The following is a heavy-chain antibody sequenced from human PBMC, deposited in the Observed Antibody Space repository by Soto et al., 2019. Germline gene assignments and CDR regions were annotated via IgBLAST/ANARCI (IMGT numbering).Heavy chain of an antibody. D-gene: IGHD3-10*01. J-gene: IGHJ4*02. Sequence: QITLKESGPTLVKPTQTLTLTCTFSGFSLSTVGVAVAWIRQPPGKALEYLALIYWDDDMRHSPSLRSRLTITKDTSKNQVVLTMTNMDPVDTATYYCAHRRLTEVVRGIFDYWGQGILVTVSS. V-gene: IGHV2-5*02. CDR3: AHRRLTEVVRGIFDY. CDR1: GFSLSTVGVA. CDR2: IYWDDDM.